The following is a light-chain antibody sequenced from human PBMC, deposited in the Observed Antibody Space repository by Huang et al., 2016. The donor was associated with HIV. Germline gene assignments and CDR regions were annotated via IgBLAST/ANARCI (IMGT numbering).Light chain of an antibody. CDR3: LQSRSLPVT. J-gene: IGKJ4*01. CDR1: QSIGTS. CDR2: YAS. V-gene: IGKV6D-21*02. Sequence: EIVLTQSPDFQSVAPKEKVTITCRASQSIGTSLQWYQQKPDQSPNLLIRYASESMSGVPSRFSGGGSGTVFTLTINSLEAEDAAAYFCLQSRSLPVTFGGGTKVEIK.